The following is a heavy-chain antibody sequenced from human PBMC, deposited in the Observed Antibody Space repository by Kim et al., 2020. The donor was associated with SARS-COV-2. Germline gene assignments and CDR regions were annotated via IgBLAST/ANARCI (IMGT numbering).Heavy chain of an antibody. D-gene: IGHD1-26*01. CDR2: IYHSGST. J-gene: IGHJ2*01. CDR3: ARVSRSGSYYDWYFDL. V-gene: IGHV4-4*02. CDR1: GGFISSSNW. Sequence: SETLSLTCAVSGGFISSSNWWSWVRQPPGKGLEWIGEIYHSGSTNYNPSLKSRVTISVDKSKNQFSLKLSSVTAADTAVYYCARVSRSGSYYDWYFDLWGRGTLVTVSS.